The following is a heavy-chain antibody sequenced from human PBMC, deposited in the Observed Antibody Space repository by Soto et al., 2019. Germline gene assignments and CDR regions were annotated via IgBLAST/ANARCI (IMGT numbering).Heavy chain of an antibody. J-gene: IGHJ6*02. V-gene: IGHV4-39*01. CDR2: MYYSGST. CDR1: GDSIISSNYY. Sequence: EPLALTCTVSGDSIISSNYYWAWIRQSPGKGLEWIGNMYYSGSTYYNLSLKSRVTMSVDTSKNQFSLKISSVTAADASVYYCARIVVIPAAPDYYNYYGVDVWGQGTTVTVSS. D-gene: IGHD2-2*01. CDR3: ARIVVIPAAPDYYNYYGVDV.